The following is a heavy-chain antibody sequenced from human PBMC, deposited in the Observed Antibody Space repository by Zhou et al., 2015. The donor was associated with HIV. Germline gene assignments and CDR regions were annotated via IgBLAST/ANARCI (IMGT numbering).Heavy chain of an antibody. D-gene: IGHD3-22*01. V-gene: IGHV1-69*01. Sequence: QVQLVQSGAEVKKPGSSVKVSCKASGGTFSSYAISWVRQAPGQGLEWMGGIIPILGTTNYAQKFQGRVTITADESTNTAYMDLRSLRYEDAAVYYCAKSSADSDYAFDTWGQGTQVVVSS. CDR2: IIPILGTT. J-gene: IGHJ3*02. CDR3: AKSSADSDYAFDT. CDR1: GGTFSSYA.